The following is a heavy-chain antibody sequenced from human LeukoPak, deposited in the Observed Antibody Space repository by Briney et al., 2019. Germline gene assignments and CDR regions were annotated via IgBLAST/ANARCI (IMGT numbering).Heavy chain of an antibody. Sequence: PSETLSLTCTVSGGSISTHYWSWIRQPPGKGLEWIASIYYSGGTNYNPSLKSRVTISVDTSKNQFSLNLSSVTAADTAVYYCARDSGGITGNWFDPWGQGTLVTVSS. CDR1: GGSISTHY. J-gene: IGHJ5*02. CDR3: ARDSGGITGNWFDP. CDR2: IYYSGGT. V-gene: IGHV4-59*11. D-gene: IGHD1-20*01.